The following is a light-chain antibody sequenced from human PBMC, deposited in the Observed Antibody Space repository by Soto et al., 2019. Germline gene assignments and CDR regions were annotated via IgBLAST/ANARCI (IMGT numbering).Light chain of an antibody. CDR1: KNVSSSY. CDR2: DAS. J-gene: IGKJ4*01. V-gene: IGKV3D-20*01. Sequence: LWHSPVTLCLQLGERGTPSRGASKNVSSSYLAWYQQKPGLAPTLLMYDASSRATGVPFRFSGSASWTDFTLTISRLEPEDFAVYYCQQYGSPPLTFGGGTKVDIK. CDR3: QQYGSPPLT.